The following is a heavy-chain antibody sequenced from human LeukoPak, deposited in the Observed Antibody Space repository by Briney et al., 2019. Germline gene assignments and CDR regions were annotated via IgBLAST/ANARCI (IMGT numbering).Heavy chain of an antibody. D-gene: IGHD3-16*01. Sequence: SETLSLTCTVSGGSISGYYWSWIRQPPGKGLEWIGYSGSTSYNPSLKSRVTISIDTSKNQFSLKLTSVTAADTAVYYCAKTPGGDWFDPWGQGILVTVSS. J-gene: IGHJ5*02. CDR2: SGST. CDR3: AKTPGGDWFDP. CDR1: GGSISGYY. V-gene: IGHV4-59*08.